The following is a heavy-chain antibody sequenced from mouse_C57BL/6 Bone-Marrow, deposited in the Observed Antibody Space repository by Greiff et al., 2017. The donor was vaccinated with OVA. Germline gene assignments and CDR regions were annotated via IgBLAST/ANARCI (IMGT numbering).Heavy chain of an antibody. V-gene: IGHV1-53*01. J-gene: IGHJ2*01. CDR3: AIRGYGTPYYFDY. D-gene: IGHD1-1*01. Sequence: VQLQQPGTELVKPGASVKLSCKASGYTFTSYWMHWVKQRPGQGLEWIGNINPSNGGTNYNEKFKSKATLTVDKSSSTAYMPLSSLTSEVSAVYYCAIRGYGTPYYFDYWGQGTTLTVSS. CDR2: INPSNGGT. CDR1: GYTFTSYW.